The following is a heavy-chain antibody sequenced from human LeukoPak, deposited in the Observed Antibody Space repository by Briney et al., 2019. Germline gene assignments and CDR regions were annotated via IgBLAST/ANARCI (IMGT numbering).Heavy chain of an antibody. CDR3: ARDPRGYSGYPVFDY. CDR2: IYHSGST. V-gene: IGHV4-4*02. J-gene: IGHJ4*02. D-gene: IGHD5-12*01. CDR1: GGSISSSNW. Sequence: PSETLSLTCAVSGGSISSSNWWSWVRHPPGKGLEWIGEIYHSGSTNYNPSLKSRVTISVDKSKNQFSLKLSSVTAADTAVYYCARDPRGYSGYPVFDYWGQGTLVTVSS.